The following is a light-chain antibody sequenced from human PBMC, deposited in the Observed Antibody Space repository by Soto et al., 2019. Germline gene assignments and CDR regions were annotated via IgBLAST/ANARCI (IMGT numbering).Light chain of an antibody. Sequence: DIQMTQSPSTLSASVGDRVTITCRASQSISSWLAWYQQKPGKAPKLLIYAASSLESGVPSRFSGSGSGIEFTFSIIILLTDDFATYNGQRYKRKSLWPFGQGTKVGIK. CDR2: AAS. V-gene: IGKV1-5*01. CDR1: QSISSW. CDR3: QRYKRKSLWP. J-gene: IGKJ1*01.